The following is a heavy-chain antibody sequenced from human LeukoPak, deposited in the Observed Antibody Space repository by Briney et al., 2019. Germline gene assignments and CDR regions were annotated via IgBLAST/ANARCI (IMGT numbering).Heavy chain of an antibody. V-gene: IGHV1-18*01. CDR1: GYTFTSYG. Sequence: PGASVKVSCKASGYTFTSYGISWVRQAPGQGLEWMGWISAYNGNTNYAQKLQGRVTMTTDTSTSTAYMGLRSLRSDDTAVYYCARDRYVYCGGDCLDAFDIWGQGTMVTVSS. CDR2: ISAYNGNT. D-gene: IGHD2-21*02. J-gene: IGHJ3*02. CDR3: ARDRYVYCGGDCLDAFDI.